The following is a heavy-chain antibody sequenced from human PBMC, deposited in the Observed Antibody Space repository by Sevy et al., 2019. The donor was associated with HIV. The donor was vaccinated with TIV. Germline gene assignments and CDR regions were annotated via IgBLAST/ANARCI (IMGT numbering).Heavy chain of an antibody. CDR1: GFTFSSYW. D-gene: IGHD2-21*01. CDR3: ARAQQVTMVVVIGGTYFDF. V-gene: IGHV3-7*01. J-gene: IGHJ4*02. Sequence: GGSLRLSCAASGFTFSSYWMTWVRQAPGKGLEWVANINRDSSKKYYGDSVKGRFTISRDNAMNSLYLQMQSLRAEDTAVYYCARAQQVTMVVVIGGTYFDFWGQGTLVTVSS. CDR2: INRDSSKK.